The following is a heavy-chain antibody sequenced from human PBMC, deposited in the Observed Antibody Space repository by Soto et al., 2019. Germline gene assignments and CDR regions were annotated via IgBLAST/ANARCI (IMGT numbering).Heavy chain of an antibody. D-gene: IGHD3-22*01. V-gene: IGHV3-48*02. J-gene: IGHJ5*01. Sequence: GGSLRLSCAASGFRFSTYDMDWLRQAPGKGPEWIAHISTTSFTIYYADSVKGRFTISRDNARNSLYLEMNSLRDEDTAVYYCARDRCHDGTCYYASDSWGQVALVTVSS. CDR2: ISTTSFTI. CDR1: GFRFSTYD. CDR3: ARDRCHDGTCYYASDS.